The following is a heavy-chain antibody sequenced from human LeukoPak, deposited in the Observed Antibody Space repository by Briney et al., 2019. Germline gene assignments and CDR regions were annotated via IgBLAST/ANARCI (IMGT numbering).Heavy chain of an antibody. CDR3: AHSDFYVSGKYAGLDN. Sequence: SGGSLRLSCAASGLRFSSYVMNWVRQAPGKGLEWVSTINGDGDGTYYADSVKGRITIFRDNSRNTVYLQMNSLGVEDTAIYYCAHSDFYVSGKYAGLDNWGQGTLVTVS. V-gene: IGHV3-23*01. J-gene: IGHJ4*02. D-gene: IGHD3-10*01. CDR2: INGDGDGT. CDR1: GLRFSSYV.